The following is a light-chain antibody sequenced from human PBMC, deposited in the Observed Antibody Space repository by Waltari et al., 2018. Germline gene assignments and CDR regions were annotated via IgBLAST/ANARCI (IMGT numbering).Light chain of an antibody. J-gene: IGKJ2*01. V-gene: IGKV3-20*01. Sequence: EIVLTQPPGTLSLSPGEGATLSCRASQSVSSIYLAWYQQKPGRAPRLLIYGASNRATGIPDRFSGSGSGTDFSLTISSLEPEDFAVYYCQQYGTSPPMYTFGQGTNLEIK. CDR3: QQYGTSPPMYT. CDR1: QSVSSIY. CDR2: GAS.